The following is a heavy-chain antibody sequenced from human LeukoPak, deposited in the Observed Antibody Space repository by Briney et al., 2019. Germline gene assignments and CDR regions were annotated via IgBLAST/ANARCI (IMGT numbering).Heavy chain of an antibody. CDR1: GFTFSSYS. V-gene: IGHV3-21*01. CDR2: ISSSSSYI. D-gene: IGHD3-9*01. Sequence: GGSLRLSCAASGFTFSSYSMNWVRQAPGKGLEWVSSISSSSSYIYYADSVKGRFTISRHNAKNSLYLQMNSLRAEDTAVYYCARACDNYYYYYMDVWGKGTTVTISS. CDR3: ARACDNYYYYYMDV. J-gene: IGHJ6*03.